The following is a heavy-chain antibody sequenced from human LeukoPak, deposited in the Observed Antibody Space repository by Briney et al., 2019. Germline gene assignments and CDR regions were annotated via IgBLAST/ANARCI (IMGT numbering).Heavy chain of an antibody. V-gene: IGHV3-21*01. CDR1: GFTFSSYS. Sequence: GGSLRLSCVASGFTFSSYSMNWVRQAPGKGLEWVSSITRSSNYIYYADSVKGRFTISRDNAKNSLYLQMISLRAEDTAVYYCASSRYDSSGYYGIIAYWGQGTLVTVSS. CDR2: ITRSSNYI. D-gene: IGHD3-22*01. J-gene: IGHJ4*02. CDR3: ASSRYDSSGYYGIIAY.